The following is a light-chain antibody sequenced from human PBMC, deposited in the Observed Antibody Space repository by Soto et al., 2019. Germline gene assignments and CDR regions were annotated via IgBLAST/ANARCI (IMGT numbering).Light chain of an antibody. V-gene: IGLV1-40*01. Sequence: QSVLTQPPSVSGAPGQRVTISCTGSSSNIGADYDVHWYQQLPGTAPKLLIYGNSNRPSGVPDRFSGSKSGTSASLAITGLQAEDVADYYCQSYDSSLSAVVFGGGTKLTVL. CDR3: QSYDSSLSAVV. CDR2: GNS. CDR1: SSNIGADYD. J-gene: IGLJ3*02.